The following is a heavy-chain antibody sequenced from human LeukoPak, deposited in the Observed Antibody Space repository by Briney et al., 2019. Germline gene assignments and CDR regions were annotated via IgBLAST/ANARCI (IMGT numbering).Heavy chain of an antibody. CDR2: IYTSGST. J-gene: IGHJ4*02. V-gene: IGHV4-4*07. CDR3: ASSWSYGGSTLNYFDY. D-gene: IGHD1-26*01. Sequence: SETLSLTCTVSGGSISSYYWSWIRQPAGKGLEWIGRIYTSGSTNYNPSLKSRVTMSVDTSKNQFSLKLSSVTAADTAVYYGASSWSYGGSTLNYFDYWGQGTLVTVSS. CDR1: GGSISSYY.